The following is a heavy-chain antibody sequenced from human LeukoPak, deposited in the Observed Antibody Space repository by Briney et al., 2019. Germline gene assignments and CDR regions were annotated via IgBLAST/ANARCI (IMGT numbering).Heavy chain of an antibody. D-gene: IGHD1-26*01. CDR3: ARYIVSYPHDAFDI. Sequence: PSQTLSLTCTVSGGSVSTGSYYWSWIRQPPGKGLEWIGYIYCSGSTSYTPSLKSRVTISVDTSKKQFSLKLSSVTAADTAFYYCARYIVSYPHDAFDIWGQGTMVTVSS. J-gene: IGHJ3*02. CDR1: GGSVSTGSYY. V-gene: IGHV4-61*01. CDR2: IYCSGST.